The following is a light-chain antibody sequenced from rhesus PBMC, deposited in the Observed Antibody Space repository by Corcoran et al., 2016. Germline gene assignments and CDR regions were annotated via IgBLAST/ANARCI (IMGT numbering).Light chain of an antibody. CDR2: AAS. V-gene: IGKV1-74*01. Sequence: DIQMTQSPSSLSASVGDRVTITCRASENVNNYLHWYQQKTGTDPKLLIYAASTLQSGVPSRFSGSGSWKDYTFTISSLQPEDVATYDCQHSYGTPFTFGPGTKLDIK. CDR1: ENVNNY. J-gene: IGKJ3*01. CDR3: QHSYGTPFT.